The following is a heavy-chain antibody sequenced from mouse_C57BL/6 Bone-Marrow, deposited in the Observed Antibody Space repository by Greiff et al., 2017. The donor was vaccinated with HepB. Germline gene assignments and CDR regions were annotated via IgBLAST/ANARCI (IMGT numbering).Heavy chain of an antibody. CDR3: ARRGYGSSWFDY. Sequence: DVMLVESGGDLVKPGGSLKLSCAASGFTFSSYGMSWVRQTPDKRLEWVATISSGGSYTYYPDSVKGRFTISRDNAKNTLYLQMSSLKSEDTAMYYCARRGYGSSWFDYWGQGTTLTVSS. V-gene: IGHV5-6*02. CDR1: GFTFSSYG. CDR2: ISSGGSYT. J-gene: IGHJ2*01. D-gene: IGHD1-1*01.